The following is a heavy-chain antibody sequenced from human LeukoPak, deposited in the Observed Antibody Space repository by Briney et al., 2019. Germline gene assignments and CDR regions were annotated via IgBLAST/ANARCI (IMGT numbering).Heavy chain of an antibody. J-gene: IGHJ4*02. CDR2: INHSGST. CDR3: ARRGRSSSGWYSY. V-gene: IGHV4-34*01. Sequence: SETLSLTCAVYGGSFSGYYWSWIRQPPGKGLEWIGEINHSGSTNYNPSLKSRVTISVDTSKNQFSLKLSSVTAADTAVYYCARRGRSSSGWYSYWGQGTLVTVSS. CDR1: GGSFSGYY. D-gene: IGHD6-19*01.